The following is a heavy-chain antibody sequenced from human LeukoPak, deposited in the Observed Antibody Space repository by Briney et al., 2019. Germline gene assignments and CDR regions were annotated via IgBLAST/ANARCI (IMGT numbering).Heavy chain of an antibody. Sequence: SETLSLTCTVSGGSISSYYWSWIRQPPGKGLEWIGYIYYSGSTNYNPSLKSRVTISVDTSKNQFSLKLSSVTAADTAVYYCARLGVYDLPDYWGQGTLVTVSS. CDR3: ARLGVYDLPDY. CDR1: GGSISSYY. D-gene: IGHD5/OR15-5a*01. J-gene: IGHJ4*02. CDR2: IYYSGST. V-gene: IGHV4-59*08.